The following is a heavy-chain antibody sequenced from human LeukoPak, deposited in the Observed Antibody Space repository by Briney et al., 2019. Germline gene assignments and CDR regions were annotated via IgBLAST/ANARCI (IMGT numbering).Heavy chain of an antibody. CDR3: ASGAYSYYYMDV. D-gene: IGHD4-11*01. V-gene: IGHV4-4*02. Sequence: SETLSLTCAVSGGSISSSNWWSWVRQPPGKGLEWIGEIYHSGSTNYNPSLKSRVTISVDTSKNQFSLKLSSVIAADTAVYYCASGAYSYYYMDVWGKGTTVTISS. CDR2: IYHSGST. J-gene: IGHJ6*03. CDR1: GGSISSSNW.